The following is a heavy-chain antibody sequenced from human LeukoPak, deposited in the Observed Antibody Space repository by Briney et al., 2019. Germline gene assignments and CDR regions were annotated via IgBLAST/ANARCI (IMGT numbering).Heavy chain of an antibody. Sequence: GGSLRLSCAASGFTFSNAWMSWVRQAPGKGLEWVGRIKSKTDGGTTDYAAPVKGRFTISRDDSKNTLYLQMNSLKTEDTAVYYCTNYGSGSYYSRHNWFDPWGQGTLVTVSS. V-gene: IGHV3-15*01. J-gene: IGHJ5*02. D-gene: IGHD3-10*01. CDR1: GFTFSNAW. CDR2: IKSKTDGGTT. CDR3: TNYGSGSYYSRHNWFDP.